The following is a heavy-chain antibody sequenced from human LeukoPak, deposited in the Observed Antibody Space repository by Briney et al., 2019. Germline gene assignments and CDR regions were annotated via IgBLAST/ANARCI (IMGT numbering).Heavy chain of an antibody. CDR2: ISSSSSYI. V-gene: IGHV3-21*01. CDR3: ARAFGDDFWSGYAKGGDDY. D-gene: IGHD3-3*01. Sequence: PGGSLRLSCAASGFTFSSYSMNWVRQAPGKGLEWVSSISSSSSYIYYADSVKGRFTISRDNAKNSLYLQMNSLRAEDTAVYYCARAFGDDFWSGYAKGGDDYWGQGTLVTVSS. CDR1: GFTFSSYS. J-gene: IGHJ4*02.